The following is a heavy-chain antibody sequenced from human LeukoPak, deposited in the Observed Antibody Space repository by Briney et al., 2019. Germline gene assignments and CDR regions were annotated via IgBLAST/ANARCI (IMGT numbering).Heavy chain of an antibody. CDR3: ARAMSCSRTSCYVEYFQY. D-gene: IGHD2-2*01. Sequence: ASVKVSCKASGYTFTNYAIHWVRQAPGQRLEYMGWINAGNGNTKYSQKFQGRVTITRDTSASTAYMELSSLRSEDTAVYFCARAMSCSRTSCYVEYFQYWGQGTLVTVSS. J-gene: IGHJ1*01. CDR2: INAGNGNT. CDR1: GYTFTNYA. V-gene: IGHV1-3*01.